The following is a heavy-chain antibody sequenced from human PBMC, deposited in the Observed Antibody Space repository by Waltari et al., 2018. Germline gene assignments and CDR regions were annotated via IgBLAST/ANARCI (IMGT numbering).Heavy chain of an antibody. CDR2: INQRGST. V-gene: IGHV4-34*01. CDR1: GGSFSGYY. J-gene: IGHJ6*02. Sequence: QVQLQQWGAGLLKPSETLSLTCAVYGGSFSGYYWSWIRQPPGKGLEWIGEINQRGSTNYNPSVKSRVTISGDTSKNQFARKLSAVTAADTAVYYCARSLPGGVYYYYYGMDVWGQGTTVTVSS. CDR3: ARSLPGGVYYYYYGMDV. D-gene: IGHD3-10*01.